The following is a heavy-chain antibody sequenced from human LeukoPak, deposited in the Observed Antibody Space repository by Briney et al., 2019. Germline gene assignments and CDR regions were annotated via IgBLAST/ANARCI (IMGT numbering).Heavy chain of an antibody. CDR1: GGSISSGGYY. J-gene: IGHJ3*02. V-gene: IGHV4-31*03. D-gene: IGHD2-21*02. CDR2: IYYSGST. CDR3: VSQVSYCGGDCYPLRSAFDI. Sequence: SETLSLTCTVSGGSISSGGYYWSWIRQHPGKGLEWIGYIYYSGSTYYNPSLKSRVTISVDTSKNQFSLKLSSVTAADTAVYYCVSQVSYCGGDCYPLRSAFDIWGQGTMVTVSS.